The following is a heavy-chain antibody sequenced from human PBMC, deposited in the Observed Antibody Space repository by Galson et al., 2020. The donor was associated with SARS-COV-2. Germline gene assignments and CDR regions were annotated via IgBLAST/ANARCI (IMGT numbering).Heavy chain of an antibody. D-gene: IGHD3-10*01. V-gene: IGHV3-23*01. CDR2: ISGSGGST. CDR1: GFNFSSYA. Sequence: GESLKNSCAASGFNFSSYAMSWVRQAPGKGLEWVSAISGSGGSTYYADSVKGRFTLSRDNSKNTLYLQMNSLSAEDTAVYYCAKAIKFRMVRGVIPVYWGQGTLVTVSS. CDR3: AKAIKFRMVRGVIPVY. J-gene: IGHJ4*02.